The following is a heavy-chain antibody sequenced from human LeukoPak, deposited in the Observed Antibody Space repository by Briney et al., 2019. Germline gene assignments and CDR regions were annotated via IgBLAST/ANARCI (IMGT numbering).Heavy chain of an antibody. V-gene: IGHV3-7*03. J-gene: IGHJ4*02. CDR1: GFTFSGFW. CDR2: INSDGSEG. Sequence: GGSLRLSCAVSGFTFSGFWMSWSRQAPGKGLEWVASINSDGSEGYYADVVKGRFTISRDNAKNSLYLQINSLRAEDTAVYYCAKDLMYYYDSSGYYGFDYWGQGTLVTVSS. D-gene: IGHD3-22*01. CDR3: AKDLMYYYDSSGYYGFDY.